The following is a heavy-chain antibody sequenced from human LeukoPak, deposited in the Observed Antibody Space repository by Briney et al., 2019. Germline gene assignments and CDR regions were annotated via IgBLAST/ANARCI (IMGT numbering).Heavy chain of an antibody. J-gene: IGHJ4*02. CDR3: AKENWVYNWKYDSSGSGINY. V-gene: IGHV3-23*01. D-gene: IGHD3-22*01. CDR1: GFTFTNYA. Sequence: VGSLRLSCAASGFTFTNYAMSWVRQAPGKGLEWVSTISGVSGSTYSADSVMGRFTISRDNSKTTLYLQMNSLRAEDTAVYYCAKENWVYNWKYDSSGSGINYWGQGTRVTVSS. CDR2: ISGVSGST.